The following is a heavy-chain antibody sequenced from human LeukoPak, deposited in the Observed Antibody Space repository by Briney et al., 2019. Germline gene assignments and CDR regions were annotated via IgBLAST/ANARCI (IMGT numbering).Heavy chain of an antibody. V-gene: IGHV1-69*01. CDR2: IIPIFGTA. CDR1: GGTFSSYA. D-gene: IGHD3-3*01. CDR3: ASKTYDFWCAKGPMDV. J-gene: IGHJ6*03. Sequence: SVKVSCKASGGTFSSYAISWVRQAPGQGLEWMGGIIPIFGTANYAQKFQGRVTITADESTSTAYMELSSLRSEDTAVYYCASKTYDFWCAKGPMDVWGKGTTVTVSS.